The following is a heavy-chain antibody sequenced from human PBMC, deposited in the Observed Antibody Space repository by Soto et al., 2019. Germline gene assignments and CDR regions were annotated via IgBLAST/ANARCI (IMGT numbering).Heavy chain of an antibody. D-gene: IGHD1-26*01. Sequence: GGSLRLSCAASGFTFSSYSMNWVRQAPGKGLEWVSSISSSSSYIYYADSVKGRFTISRDNAKNSLYLQMNSLRAEETAVYYCARDRATTPPNHYYYYYGMDVWGQGTTVTVSS. V-gene: IGHV3-21*01. CDR2: ISSSSSYI. J-gene: IGHJ6*02. CDR3: ARDRATTPPNHYYYYYGMDV. CDR1: GFTFSSYS.